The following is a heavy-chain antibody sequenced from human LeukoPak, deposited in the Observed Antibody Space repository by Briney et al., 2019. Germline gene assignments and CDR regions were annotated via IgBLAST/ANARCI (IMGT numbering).Heavy chain of an antibody. CDR3: AKDVAAAAYYFDY. D-gene: IGHD6-13*01. CDR2: ISYDGSNK. J-gene: IGHJ4*02. CDR1: GFTFSNYG. V-gene: IGHV3-30*18. Sequence: GRSLRLSCAASGFTFSNYGMHWVRQAPGKGLEWVTLISYDGSNKYYTDSVKGRFTISRDNSKNTLYLQMNSLRAEDTAVYYCAKDVAAAAYYFDYWGQGTLVTVSS.